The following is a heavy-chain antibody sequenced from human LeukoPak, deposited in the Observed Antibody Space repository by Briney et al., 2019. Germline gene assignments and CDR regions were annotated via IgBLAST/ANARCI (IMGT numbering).Heavy chain of an antibody. CDR2: IYYSGST. CDR3: ASFTLGYCSSTSCPGDY. CDR1: GGSISSSFYY. D-gene: IGHD2-2*01. Sequence: SETLSLTCTVSGGSISSSFYYWGWIRQPPGKGLEWIGSIYYSGSTYYNPSLKSRVTISVDTSKNQFSLKLSSVTAADTAVYYCASFTLGYCSSTSCPGDYWGQGTLVTVSS. V-gene: IGHV4-39*07. J-gene: IGHJ4*02.